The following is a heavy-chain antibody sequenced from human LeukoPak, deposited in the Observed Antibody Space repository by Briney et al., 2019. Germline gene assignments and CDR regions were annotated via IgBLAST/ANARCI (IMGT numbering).Heavy chain of an antibody. D-gene: IGHD6-13*01. CDR2: IYSSGDT. V-gene: IGHV3-53*01. CDR3: ALSSNWPGFFDY. Sequence: PGGSLRLSCAASGFNFDDYGMSWVRQAPGKGLEWVSVIYSSGDTYHADSVKGRVTISRDNSKNTLYLQMNSLRAEDTAVYYCALSSNWPGFFDYWGQGTLVTVSS. J-gene: IGHJ4*02. CDR1: GFNFDDYG.